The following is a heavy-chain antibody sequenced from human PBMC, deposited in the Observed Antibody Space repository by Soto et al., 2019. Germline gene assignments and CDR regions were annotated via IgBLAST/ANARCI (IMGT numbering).Heavy chain of an antibody. CDR3: AQGPYSTTSGWFDS. CDR1: GFTFSSFV. J-gene: IGHJ5*01. Sequence: QVQLVESGGGVVQPGRSLRLSCAASGFTFSSFVMHWVRQAPGKGLEWVAVISSDGVNKYYAESVRGRFAISRDNSKNTLYLQMNSLRAEDTAVYYCAQGPYSTTSGWFDSWGQGTLVTVSS. D-gene: IGHD6-13*01. CDR2: ISSDGVNK. V-gene: IGHV3-30*18.